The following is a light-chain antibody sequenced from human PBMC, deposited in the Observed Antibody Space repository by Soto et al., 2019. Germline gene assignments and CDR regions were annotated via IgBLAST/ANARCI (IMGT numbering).Light chain of an antibody. CDR2: GAS. CDR3: QQYNNWPPWT. V-gene: IGKV3-15*01. J-gene: IGKJ1*01. CDR1: QSVSSN. Sequence: ETVTTQSPATLSVSPGERATLSCRASQSVSSNLAWYQQKPGQAPRLLIYGASTRATGIPARFSGSGSGTEFTLTIRSLQSEDFAVYYCQQYNNWPPWTFGQGTKVEIK.